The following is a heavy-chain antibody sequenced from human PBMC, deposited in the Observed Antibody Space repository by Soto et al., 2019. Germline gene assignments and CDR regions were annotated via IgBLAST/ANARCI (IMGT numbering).Heavy chain of an antibody. J-gene: IGHJ5*02. CDR1: GGSISSGGYY. CDR3: ASSNRLAAAGRGGWFDP. CDR2: IYYSGST. D-gene: IGHD6-13*01. Sequence: SETLSLTCTVSGGSISSGGYYWSWIRQHPGKGLEWIGYIYYSGSTYYNPSLKSRVTISVDTSKNQFSLKLSSVTAADTAVYYCASSNRLAAAGRGGWFDPWGQGTLVTVSS. V-gene: IGHV4-31*02.